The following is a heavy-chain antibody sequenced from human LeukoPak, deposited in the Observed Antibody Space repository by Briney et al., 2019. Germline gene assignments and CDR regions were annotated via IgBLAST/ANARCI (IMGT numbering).Heavy chain of an antibody. CDR1: GFTFSDYY. J-gene: IGHJ4*02. CDR3: PRDTFAVTFHLDS. V-gene: IGHV3-11*04. D-gene: IGHD3-16*01. CDR2: ISSSGTTI. Sequence: GGSLRLSCAASGFTFSDYYMTWIRQAPGKGLEWVSSISSSGTTIYYADSVKGRFTISRDDAKYSLYLQMSSLRAEDTAVYYCPRDTFAVTFHLDSGGQGTLVTVSS.